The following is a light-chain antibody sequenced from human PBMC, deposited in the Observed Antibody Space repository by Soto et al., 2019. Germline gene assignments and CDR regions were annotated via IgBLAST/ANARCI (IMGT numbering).Light chain of an antibody. CDR1: QDVSND. CDR3: LQHTYIWS. V-gene: IGKV1-17*02. Sequence: DIQMTQSPPSLSASVGDRVTITCRASQDVSNDLGWFQQKPGKAPKRLIFGASNLESGVPSRFSGTGSGREFILTSTNLQPEDFATYYCLQHTYIWSFGQGTKVDIK. CDR2: GAS. J-gene: IGKJ1*01.